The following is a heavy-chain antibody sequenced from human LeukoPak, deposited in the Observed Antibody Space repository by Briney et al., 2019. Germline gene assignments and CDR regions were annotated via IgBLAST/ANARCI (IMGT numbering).Heavy chain of an antibody. D-gene: IGHD2-2*01. CDR1: GGSISTYF. CDR3: ARGPGCTSSSCPYYFDY. Sequence: PSETLSLTCTVSGGSISTYFWSWIRQPPGKGLEWIGYIYYSGSTNYNPSLKSRVTISVDTSKNQFSLKLSSVTAADTALYYCARGPGCTSSSCPYYFDYWGQGSLVTVSS. CDR2: IYYSGST. J-gene: IGHJ4*02. V-gene: IGHV4-59*08.